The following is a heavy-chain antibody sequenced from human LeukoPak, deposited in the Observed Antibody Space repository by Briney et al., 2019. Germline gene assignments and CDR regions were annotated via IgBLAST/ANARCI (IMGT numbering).Heavy chain of an antibody. CDR2: ISGSGGST. D-gene: IGHD3-22*01. CDR3: AKDLLGYYDSSGYSPFGY. Sequence: GGSLRLSCSASGFPFSSYAMHWVRQAPGKGLEWVSAISGSGGSTYYADSVKGRFTISRDNSKNTLYLQMNSLRAEDTAVYYCAKDLLGYYDSSGYSPFGYWGQGTLVTVSS. CDR1: GFPFSSYA. V-gene: IGHV3-23*01. J-gene: IGHJ4*02.